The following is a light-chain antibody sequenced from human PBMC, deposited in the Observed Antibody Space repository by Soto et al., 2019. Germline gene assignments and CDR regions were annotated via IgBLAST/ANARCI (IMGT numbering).Light chain of an antibody. CDR2: DAS. CDR1: QSVAKSY. V-gene: IGKV3-20*01. J-gene: IGKJ4*01. Sequence: ETVLTQSPGTVSLSPGESATFSCRASQSVAKSYLAWFQHKPGQAPRLLIHDASSRATGIPDRFSGSGSGTDFTLTVSRLEPEDFAVYYCHQYADSPLTFGGGTKVEIK. CDR3: HQYADSPLT.